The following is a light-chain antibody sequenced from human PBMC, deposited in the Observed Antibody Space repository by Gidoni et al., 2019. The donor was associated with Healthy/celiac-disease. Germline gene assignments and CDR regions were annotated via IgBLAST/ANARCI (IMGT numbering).Light chain of an antibody. V-gene: IGKV3D-15*01. Sequence: EIVITQSPATLSVSPGERATLSCRASQSVSSNLAWYQQKPGQAPRLLIYGASTRATGIPARFSGSGSGTEFTLTFSSLQSEDFAVYYCQQYNNWPETFGQGTKVEIK. CDR1: QSVSSN. CDR2: GAS. J-gene: IGKJ1*01. CDR3: QQYNNWPET.